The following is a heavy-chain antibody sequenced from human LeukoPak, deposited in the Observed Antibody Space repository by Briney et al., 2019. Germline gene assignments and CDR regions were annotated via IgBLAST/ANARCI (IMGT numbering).Heavy chain of an antibody. D-gene: IGHD3-22*01. CDR1: GYTFTGYY. J-gene: IGHJ6*02. V-gene: IGHV1-2*02. CDR3: ARVGFYDSSGYIRMDV. CDR2: INPNSGGT. Sequence: ASVKVSCKASGYTFTGYYMHWVRQAPGQGLEWMGWINPNSGGTNYAQKLQGRVTMTTDTSTSTAYMELRSLRSDDTAVYYCARVGFYDSSGYIRMDVWGQGTTVTVSS.